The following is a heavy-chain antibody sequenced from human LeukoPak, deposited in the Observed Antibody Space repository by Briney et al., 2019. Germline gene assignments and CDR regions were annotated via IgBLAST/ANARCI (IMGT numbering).Heavy chain of an antibody. Sequence: SVKVSCKASGGTFSSYAISWVRQAPGQGLEWMGGIIPIFGTANYAQKFQGRVTITADESTSTAYMELSSLRSEDTAVYYCAGERGDIVVVPAAMDVWGQGTTVTVSS. J-gene: IGHJ6*02. V-gene: IGHV1-69*13. CDR2: IIPIFGTA. CDR3: AGERGDIVVVPAAMDV. D-gene: IGHD2-2*01. CDR1: GGTFSSYA.